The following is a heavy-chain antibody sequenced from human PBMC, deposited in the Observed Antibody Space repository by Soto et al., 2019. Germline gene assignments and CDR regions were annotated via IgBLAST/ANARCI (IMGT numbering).Heavy chain of an antibody. V-gene: IGHV1-8*01. D-gene: IGHD2-8*01. CDR3: ARSDIVLMVYAQNYFDY. Sequence: ASVKVSCKASGYTFTSYDINWVRQATGQGLEWMGWMNPNSGNTGYAQKFQGRVTMTRNTSISTAYMELSSLRSEDTAVYYCARSDIVLMVYAQNYFDYWGQGTLVTVSS. J-gene: IGHJ4*02. CDR2: MNPNSGNT. CDR1: GYTFTSYD.